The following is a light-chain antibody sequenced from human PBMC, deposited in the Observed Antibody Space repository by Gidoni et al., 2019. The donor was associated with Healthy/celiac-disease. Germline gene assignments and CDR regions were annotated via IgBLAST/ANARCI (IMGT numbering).Light chain of an antibody. V-gene: IGLV2-14*01. CDR1: SSDVGGYTY. J-gene: IGLJ1*01. Sequence: QSALTQPASGSGSPGQSITISCTGTSSDVGGYTYVSWYQQPPGKAPKLMIYEVSNRPSGVSNRFSGSKSGNTASLTISGLQAEDEADYYCSSYTSSSTYVFGTGTKVTVL. CDR3: SSYTSSSTYV. CDR2: EVS.